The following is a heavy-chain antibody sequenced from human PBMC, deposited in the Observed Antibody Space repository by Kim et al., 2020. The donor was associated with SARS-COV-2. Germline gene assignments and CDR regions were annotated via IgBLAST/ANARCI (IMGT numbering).Heavy chain of an antibody. D-gene: IGHD6-25*01. V-gene: IGHV4-39*01. CDR2: IYHSGST. CDR3: ARQGLAAGWFDP. CDR1: GGSISSSSYY. J-gene: IGHJ5*02. Sequence: SETLSLTCTVSGGSISSSSYYLGWIRQPPGKGLEWIGSIYHSGSTYYSSSLKSRLTISVDTSKNQFSLKLSSVTAADTAVYYCARQGLAAGWFDPWGQGTLVTVSS.